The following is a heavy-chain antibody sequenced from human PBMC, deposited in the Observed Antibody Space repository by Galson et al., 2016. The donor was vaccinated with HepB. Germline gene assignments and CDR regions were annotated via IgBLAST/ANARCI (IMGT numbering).Heavy chain of an antibody. J-gene: IGHJ3*01. CDR1: GFSFSDYY. D-gene: IGHD3/OR15-3a*01. CDR2: ISSSGSYNT. Sequence: SLRLSCAASGFSFSDYYMTWIRQAPGKGLEWVSYISSSGSYNTHYADSVKGRFTISRDNAKNSLYLQMDSLRVEDTAVYYCARAASELDYWGQGTVVTVSS. CDR3: ARAASELDY. V-gene: IGHV3-11*05.